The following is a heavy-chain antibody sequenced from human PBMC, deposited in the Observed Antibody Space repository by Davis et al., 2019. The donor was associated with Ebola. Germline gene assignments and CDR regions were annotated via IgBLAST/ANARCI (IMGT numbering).Heavy chain of an antibody. CDR1: GFTVSSNY. J-gene: IGHJ4*02. V-gene: IGHV3-73*01. CDR2: IRSKANSYAT. Sequence: GGSLRLSCAASGFTVSSNYMSWVRQAPGKGLEWVGRIRSKANSYATAYAASVKGRFTISRDDSKNTAYLQMNSLKTEDTAVYYCASLYSSSIGDTGYWGQGTLVTVSS. CDR3: ASLYSSSIGDTGY. D-gene: IGHD6-6*01.